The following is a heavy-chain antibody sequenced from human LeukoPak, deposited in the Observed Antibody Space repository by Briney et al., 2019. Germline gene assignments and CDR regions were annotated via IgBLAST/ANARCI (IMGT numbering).Heavy chain of an antibody. Sequence: GESLKISCKGSGYRFTNYWIGWVRQKPGKGLELMGSIYPGDSDTRFSPSFQGQVTISADKSMTTAYLQWSSLKASDTAMYYCARQGVYYSDSSAFYCWGQGTLVSVSS. D-gene: IGHD3-22*01. CDR1: GYRFTNYW. CDR2: IYPGDSDT. CDR3: ARQGVYYSDSSAFYC. J-gene: IGHJ4*02. V-gene: IGHV5-51*01.